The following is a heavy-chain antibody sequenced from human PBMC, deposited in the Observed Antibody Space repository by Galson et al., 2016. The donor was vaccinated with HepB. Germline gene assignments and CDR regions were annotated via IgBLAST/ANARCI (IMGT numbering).Heavy chain of an antibody. CDR3: ARDLADYGDYVASAY. Sequence: DGSNKSYADSVKGRFTISRDNSKNTLYLQMNSLRAEDTAVYYCARDLADYGDYVASAYWGQGTLVTVSS. V-gene: IGHV3-30*07. D-gene: IGHD4-17*01. J-gene: IGHJ4*02. CDR2: DGSNK.